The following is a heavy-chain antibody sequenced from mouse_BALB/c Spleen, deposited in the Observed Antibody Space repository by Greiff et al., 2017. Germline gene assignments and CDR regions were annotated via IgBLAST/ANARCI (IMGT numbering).Heavy chain of an antibody. D-gene: IGHD2-1*01. J-gene: IGHJ1*01. CDR1: GYAFTNYL. CDR2: INPGSGGT. V-gene: IGHV1-54*01. CDR3: ARSLYGNSWYFDV. Sequence: QVQLQQSGAELVRPGTSVKVSCKASGYAFTNYLIEWVKQRPGQGLEWIGVINPGSGGTNYNEKFKGKATLTADKSSSTAYMQLSSPTSDDSAVYFCARSLYGNSWYFDVWGAGTTVTVSS.